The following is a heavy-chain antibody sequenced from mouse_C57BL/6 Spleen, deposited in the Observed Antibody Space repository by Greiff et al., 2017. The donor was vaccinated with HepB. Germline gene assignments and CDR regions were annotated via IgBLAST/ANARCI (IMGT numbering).Heavy chain of an antibody. D-gene: IGHD2-5*01. J-gene: IGHJ1*03. CDR2: IHHNSGST. CDR1: GYTFTSYW. CDR3: ARGYSNPYWYFDV. V-gene: IGHV1-64*01. Sequence: QVQLQQPGAELVKPGASVKLSCKASGYTFTSYWMHWVKQRPGQGLEWIGMIHHNSGSTNYNEKFKSKATLTVDKSSSTAYMQLSSLTSEDSAVYYCARGYSNPYWYFDVWGTGTTVTVSS.